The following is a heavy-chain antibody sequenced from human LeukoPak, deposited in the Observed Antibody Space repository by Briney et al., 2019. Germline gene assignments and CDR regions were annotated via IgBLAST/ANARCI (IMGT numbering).Heavy chain of an antibody. V-gene: IGHV1-46*01. CDR2: INPSGGST. CDR3: ARGDYGGNSFDY. Sequence: GASVKVFCKASGYTFTSYYMHWVRQAPGQGLEWMGIINPSGGSTSYAQKFQGRVTMTRDMSTSTVYMELSSLRSEDTAVYYCARGDYGGNSFDYWGQGTLVTVSS. D-gene: IGHD4-23*01. J-gene: IGHJ4*02. CDR1: GYTFTSYY.